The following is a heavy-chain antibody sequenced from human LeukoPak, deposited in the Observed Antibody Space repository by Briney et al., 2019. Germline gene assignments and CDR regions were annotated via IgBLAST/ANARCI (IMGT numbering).Heavy chain of an antibody. V-gene: IGHV1-46*01. CDR3: ARLSIAAAGTDPY. J-gene: IGHJ4*02. CDR2: INPSGGST. CDR1: GYTFTSYY. Sequence: GASVKVSCKASGYTFTSYYMHWVRQAPGQGLEWMGIINPSGGSTSYAQKFQGRVTMTTDTSTSTAYMELRSLRSDDTAVYYCARLSIAAAGTDPYWGQGTLVTVSS. D-gene: IGHD6-13*01.